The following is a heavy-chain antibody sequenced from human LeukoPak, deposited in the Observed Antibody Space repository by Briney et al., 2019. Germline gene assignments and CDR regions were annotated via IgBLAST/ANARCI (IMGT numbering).Heavy chain of an antibody. J-gene: IGHJ4*02. CDR3: ARAGMYYFDY. CDR2: ISGSGDTT. Sequence: GGSLRLSCAASGFTFSSYAMSWVRQAPGKGLEWVSAISGSGDTTYYADSVKGRFTISRDNSKNTLYLQMNSLRAEDTAVYYCARAGMYYFDYWGQGTLVTVSS. CDR1: GFTFSSYA. V-gene: IGHV3-23*01.